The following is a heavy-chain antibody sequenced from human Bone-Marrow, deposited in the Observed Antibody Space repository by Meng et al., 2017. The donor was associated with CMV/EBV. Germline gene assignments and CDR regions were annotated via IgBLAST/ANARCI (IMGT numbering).Heavy chain of an antibody. CDR1: GDSFSRHA. V-gene: IGHV1-69*10. J-gene: IGHJ4*02. CDR3: ASLPPYGDSDY. CDR2: FIPVLEVT. D-gene: IGHD4-17*01. Sequence: SVKVSCKASGDSFSRHAVSWVRQAPGQGLEYMGGFIPVLEVTYYAQKFQGRVTITTDESTSTAYMELSSLRSEDTAVYYCASLPPYGDSDYWGQGTLVTVSS.